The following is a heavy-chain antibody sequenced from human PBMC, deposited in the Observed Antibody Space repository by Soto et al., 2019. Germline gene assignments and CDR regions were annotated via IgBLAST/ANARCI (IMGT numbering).Heavy chain of an antibody. Sequence: PSETLSLTCTVSGGSISSGGYYWSWIRQHPGKGLEWIGYIYYSGSTYYNPSLKSRVTISVDTSKNQFSLKLSSVTAADTAVYYCAREATPPSPSVLHLTHNWFDPWGQGTLVTVSS. D-gene: IGHD1-26*01. V-gene: IGHV4-31*03. CDR2: IYYSGST. CDR1: GGSISSGGYY. J-gene: IGHJ5*02. CDR3: AREATPPSPSVLHLTHNWFDP.